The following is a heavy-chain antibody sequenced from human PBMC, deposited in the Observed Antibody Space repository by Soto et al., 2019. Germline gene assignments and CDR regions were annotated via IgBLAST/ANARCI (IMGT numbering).Heavy chain of an antibody. CDR3: ARVGVGCSGGSCNDY. V-gene: IGHV1-69*13. CDR1: GGTFSSYA. Sequence: GASVKVSCKASGGTFSSYAISWVRQAPGQGLEWMGGIIPIFGTANYAQKFQGRVTITADESTSTAYMELSSLRSEDTAVYYCARVGVGCSGGSCNDYWGQGTLVTVS. D-gene: IGHD2-15*01. CDR2: IIPIFGTA. J-gene: IGHJ4*02.